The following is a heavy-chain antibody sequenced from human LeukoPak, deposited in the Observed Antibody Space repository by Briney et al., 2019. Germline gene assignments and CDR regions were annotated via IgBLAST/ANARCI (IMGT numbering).Heavy chain of an antibody. D-gene: IGHD1-26*01. V-gene: IGHV3-21*04. CDR1: GFTFSDYT. J-gene: IGHJ3*02. CDR3: ANGVGATSKDAFDI. CDR2: ISSGGTYK. Sequence: GGSLRLSCAASGFTFSDYTMNWVRQAPGKGLEWVSSISSGGTYKYYADSVKGRFTISRDNSKNTLYLQMNSLRAEDTAVYYCANGVGATSKDAFDIWGQGTMVTVSS.